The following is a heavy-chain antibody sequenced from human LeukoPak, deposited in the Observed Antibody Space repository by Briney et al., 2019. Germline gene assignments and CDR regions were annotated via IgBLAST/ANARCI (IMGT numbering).Heavy chain of an antibody. CDR1: GGTFNNFA. J-gene: IGHJ4*02. V-gene: IGHV1-69*01. CDR2: IIPMSGTA. CDR3: ASPVKYYDTWSGYPPFDY. Sequence: SVKVSCKTSGGTFNNFAISWVRQAPGQGLEWVGGIIPMSGTANYAQKFQGRVTITADESTSTAYMELSSLRSEDTAIYYCASPVKYYDTWSGYPPFDYWGQGTLVTVSS. D-gene: IGHD3-3*01.